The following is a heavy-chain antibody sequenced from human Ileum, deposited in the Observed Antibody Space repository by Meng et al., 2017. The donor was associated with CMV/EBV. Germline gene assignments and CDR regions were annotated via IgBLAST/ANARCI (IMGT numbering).Heavy chain of an antibody. J-gene: IGHJ6*02. CDR2: IYGYNGKT. CDR3: ARSPVVSTAGSDGYYYEYNVDV. D-gene: IGHD3-22*01. V-gene: IGHV1-18*01. CDR1: GYTFDTYG. Sequence: ASVKVSCKASGYTFDTYGISWVRQAPGQGLEWMGWIYGYNGKTNYARKFQGRVTMTTDTSTNTGYMELRSLRYDDTAVYYSARSPVVSTAGSDGYYYEYNVDVWGQGTTVTVSS.